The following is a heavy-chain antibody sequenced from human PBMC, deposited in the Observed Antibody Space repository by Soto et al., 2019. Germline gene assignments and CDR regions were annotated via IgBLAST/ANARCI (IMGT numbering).Heavy chain of an antibody. D-gene: IGHD2-21*02. Sequence: QVQLVQSGAEVKKPGASVKVSCKASGDTFTDYYIHWVRQAPGQGLEWMGTVNPSGGHTTYAQHFLGRMTMTRDTSTSTLYMEFTSLTSEDTAVYYRARGGHVVVVTAALDYWGQGTLVTVSS. J-gene: IGHJ4*02. CDR2: VNPSGGHT. V-gene: IGHV1-46*01. CDR1: GDTFTDYY. CDR3: ARGGHVVVVTAALDY.